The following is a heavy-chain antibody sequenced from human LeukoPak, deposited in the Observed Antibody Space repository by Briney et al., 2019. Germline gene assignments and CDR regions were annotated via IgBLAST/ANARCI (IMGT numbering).Heavy chain of an antibody. V-gene: IGHV4-31*03. Sequence: PSETLSLTCTVSGGSISSGGYYWSWIRQHPGKGLEWIGYIYYSGSTYYNPSLKSRVTISVDTSKNQFSLKLSSVTAADTAVYYCASHQMATITSFDYWGQGTLVTVSS. CDR1: GGSISSGGYY. CDR2: IYYSGST. CDR3: ASHQMATITSFDY. D-gene: IGHD5-24*01. J-gene: IGHJ4*02.